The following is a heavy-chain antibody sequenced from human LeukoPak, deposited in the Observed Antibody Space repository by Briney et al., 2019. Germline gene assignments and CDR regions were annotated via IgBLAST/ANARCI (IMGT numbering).Heavy chain of an antibody. CDR2: SYYSGIT. Sequence: SETLSLTCAVSGVSISPYYWAWIRQPPGKGLEWIGYSYYSGITNYNPSLKSRVNISLDTSRNQFSLNLSSVTAADTAVYYCARLGSVSMPFDYWGQGTLVTVSS. J-gene: IGHJ4*02. D-gene: IGHD2/OR15-2a*01. CDR1: GVSISPYY. CDR3: ARLGSVSMPFDY. V-gene: IGHV4-59*08.